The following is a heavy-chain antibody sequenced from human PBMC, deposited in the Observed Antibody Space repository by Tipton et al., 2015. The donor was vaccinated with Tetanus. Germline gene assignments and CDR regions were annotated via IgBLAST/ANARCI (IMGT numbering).Heavy chain of an antibody. CDR3: ARLSSSANDAHGFDI. CDR2: IYDTGNV. V-gene: IGHV4-39*01. Sequence: TLSLTCSVSGGSISYTNYYWGWIRQAPGKGLEWIGSIYDTGNVYYNPALTSRVTMSVDTSKIQFSLSLRSVTAADTAVYYCARLSSSANDAHGFDIWGQGTMVTVSS. CDR1: GGSISYTNYY. J-gene: IGHJ3*02. D-gene: IGHD3-22*01.